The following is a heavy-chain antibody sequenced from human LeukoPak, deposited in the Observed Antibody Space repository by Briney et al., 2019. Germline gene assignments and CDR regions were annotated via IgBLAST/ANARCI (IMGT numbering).Heavy chain of an antibody. V-gene: IGHV3-30*18. D-gene: IGHD3-9*01. CDR2: ISYDGRNK. Sequence: PGGSLRLSCAASGFRFSNYWMSWVRQAPGKGLEWVAFISYDGRNKYYADSVKGRFTISRDNSKNTLFLQMNSLRAEDTAVYYCAKGYYEIHDAFDIWGQGTMVTVSS. CDR3: AKGYYEIHDAFDI. CDR1: GFRFSNYW. J-gene: IGHJ3*02.